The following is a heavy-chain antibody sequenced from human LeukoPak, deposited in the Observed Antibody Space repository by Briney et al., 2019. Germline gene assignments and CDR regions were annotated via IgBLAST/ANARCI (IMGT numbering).Heavy chain of an antibody. V-gene: IGHV4-59*08. Sequence: PSETLSLTCTVSGGSINNYYWNWIRQPPGKGLEWIGFIYYSGSTNYNPSLKSRVSISVDTSRDQFSLRLNTVTAADTAVYYCARRRRLERRPPGDAFDIWGQGTLVTVSS. CDR2: IYYSGST. J-gene: IGHJ3*02. CDR1: GGSINNYY. D-gene: IGHD6-25*01. CDR3: ARRRRLERRPPGDAFDI.